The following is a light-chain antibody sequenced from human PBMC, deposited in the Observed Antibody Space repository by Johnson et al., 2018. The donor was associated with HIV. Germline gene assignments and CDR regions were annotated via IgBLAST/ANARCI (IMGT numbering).Light chain of an antibody. Sequence: QSVLTQPPSVSVAPGQKVTISCSRNYSNFGNNYVSWYQQLPGTAPKLLIYKNDKRPSGIPDRFSGSKSGTSATLGITGLQTGDEADYYCGAWDSSLSAHYVFGTGTKVTVL. V-gene: IGLV1-51*02. CDR2: KND. CDR1: YSNFGNNY. J-gene: IGLJ1*01. CDR3: GAWDSSLSAHYV.